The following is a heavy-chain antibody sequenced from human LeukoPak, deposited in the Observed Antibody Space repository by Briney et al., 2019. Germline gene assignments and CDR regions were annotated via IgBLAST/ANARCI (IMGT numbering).Heavy chain of an antibody. CDR3: ARWNYFYGMDV. J-gene: IGHJ6*02. CDR2: IYYSGST. Sequence: SETLSLTCTVSGGSISSYYWTWIRQPPGKGLEWIGYIYYSGSTNYNPSLKSRVTISVDTSKNQFSLNLSSVTAADTAVYYCARWNYFYGMDVWGQGTTVTVSS. V-gene: IGHV4-59*01. CDR1: GGSISSYY.